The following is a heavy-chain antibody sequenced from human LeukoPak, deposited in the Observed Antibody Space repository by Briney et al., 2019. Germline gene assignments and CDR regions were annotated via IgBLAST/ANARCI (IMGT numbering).Heavy chain of an antibody. CDR3: ARDPEYSSSAFYWFDP. J-gene: IGHJ5*02. CDR2: INPNSGGT. CDR1: GYTFTGYY. Sequence: ASVKVSCKASGYTFTGYYMHWVRRAPGQGLEWMGWINPNSGGTNYAQKFQGRVTMTRDTSISTAYMELSRLRSDDTAVYYCARDPEYSSSAFYWFDPWGQGTLVTVSS. V-gene: IGHV1-2*02. D-gene: IGHD6-6*01.